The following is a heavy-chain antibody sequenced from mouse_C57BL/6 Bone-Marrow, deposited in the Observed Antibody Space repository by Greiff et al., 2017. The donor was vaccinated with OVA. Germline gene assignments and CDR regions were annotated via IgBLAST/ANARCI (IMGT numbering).Heavy chain of an antibody. CDR2: IYPGNSDT. CDR3: TRPLWVLRYYFYY. D-gene: IGHD2-3*01. CDR1: GYTFTSYW. V-gene: IGHV1-5*01. Sequence: VQLQQSGTVLARPGASVKMSCKTSGYTFTSYWMHWVKQRPGQGLEWIGAIYPGNSDTSYNQKFKGKAKLTAVTSASTAYMELSSLTNEDSAVYYCTRPLWVLRYYFYYWGQGTTLT. J-gene: IGHJ2*01.